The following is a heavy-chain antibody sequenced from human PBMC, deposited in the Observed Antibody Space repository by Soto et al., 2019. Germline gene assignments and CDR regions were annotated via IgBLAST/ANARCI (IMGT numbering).Heavy chain of an antibody. V-gene: IGHV3-11*01. Sequence: PGGSLRLSCAASGFTFSDYYMSWIRQAPGKGLEWVSYISSSGSTIYYADSVKGRFTISRDNAKNSLYLQMNSLRAEDTAVYYCAKASGDYVRDYFDYWGQGTLVTVSS. CDR1: GFTFSDYY. CDR3: AKASGDYVRDYFDY. CDR2: ISSSGSTI. D-gene: IGHD4-17*01. J-gene: IGHJ4*02.